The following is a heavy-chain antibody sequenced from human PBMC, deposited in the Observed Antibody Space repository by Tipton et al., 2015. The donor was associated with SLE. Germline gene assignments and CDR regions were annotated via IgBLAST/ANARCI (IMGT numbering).Heavy chain of an antibody. J-gene: IGHJ3*02. V-gene: IGHV1-69*01. CDR3: ARDLASYYDSSAQAGDAFDI. CDR1: GGTFSSYA. CDR2: IIPIFGTA. D-gene: IGHD3-22*01. Sequence: QVQLVQSGAEVKKPGSSVKVSCKASGGTFSSYAISWVRQAPGQGLEWMGGIIPIFGTANYAQKFQGRVTITADESTSTAYMELSSLRSEDTAVYYCARDLASYYDSSAQAGDAFDIWGQGTMVTVSS.